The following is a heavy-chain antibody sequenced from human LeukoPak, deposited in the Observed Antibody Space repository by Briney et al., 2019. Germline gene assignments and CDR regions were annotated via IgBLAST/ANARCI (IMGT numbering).Heavy chain of an antibody. Sequence: GGSLRLSCAASGFTFSDYYMSWIRQAPGKGLEWVSYISSSGNNTNYADSVKGRFTISRDNGKKSLDLQMESLRAEDMAVYYCARVGRTSIGFDYWGQGTVVTVPS. V-gene: IGHV3-11*05. J-gene: IGHJ4*02. CDR3: ARVGRTSIGFDY. CDR2: ISSSGNNT. CDR1: GFTFSDYY. D-gene: IGHD1-7*01.